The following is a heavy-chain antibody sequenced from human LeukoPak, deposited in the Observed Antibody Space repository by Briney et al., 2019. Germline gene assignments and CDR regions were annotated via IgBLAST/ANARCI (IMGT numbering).Heavy chain of an antibody. CDR2: INPNSGGT. J-gene: IGHJ4*02. V-gene: IGHV1-2*02. D-gene: IGHD3-22*01. Sequence: ASVKVSCKASGYTFTGYYMHWVRQAPGQGLEWMGWINPNSGGTNYAQKFQGRVTMTTDTSTSTAYMELRSLRSDDTAVYYCARDYYDSSAADYWGQGTLVTVSS. CDR3: ARDYYDSSAADY. CDR1: GYTFTGYY.